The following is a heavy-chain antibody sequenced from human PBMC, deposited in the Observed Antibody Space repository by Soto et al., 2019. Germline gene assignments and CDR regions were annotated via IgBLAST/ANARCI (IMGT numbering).Heavy chain of an antibody. CDR2: ISDTSRAI. D-gene: IGHD3-3*01. CDR1: KFAFSSYS. Sequence: EVYLVESGGGLVQPGGSLRLTCAASKFAFSSYSMNWVRQAPGKGLEWISHISDTSRAIYYADSVKGRFTISRDNAKNLLFLQMNSLRAEDTAVYYCARDLRYDFWTGFAPTGYWRQGTLVTVSS. J-gene: IGHJ4*02. V-gene: IGHV3-48*04. CDR3: ARDLRYDFWTGFAPTGY.